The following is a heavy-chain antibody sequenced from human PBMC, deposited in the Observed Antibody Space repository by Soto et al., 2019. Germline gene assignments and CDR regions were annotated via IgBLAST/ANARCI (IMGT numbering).Heavy chain of an antibody. V-gene: IGHV3-7*01. Sequence: GGSLRLSCAASGFTFSSYWMSWVRQAPGKGLEWVANIKQDGSEKYYVDSVKGRFTISRDNAKNSLYLQMNSLRAEDTAVYYCARELSPYRYCSSTSCLGHYFDYWGQGTLVTVSS. CDR2: IKQDGSEK. J-gene: IGHJ4*02. CDR1: GFTFSSYW. CDR3: ARELSPYRYCSSTSCLGHYFDY. D-gene: IGHD2-2*01.